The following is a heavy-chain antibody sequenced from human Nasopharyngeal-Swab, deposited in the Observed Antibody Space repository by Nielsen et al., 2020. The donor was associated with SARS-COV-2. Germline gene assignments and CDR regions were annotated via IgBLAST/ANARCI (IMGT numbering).Heavy chain of an antibody. D-gene: IGHD4-23*01. J-gene: IGHJ4*02. CDR1: GFTVSSNY. CDR3: ASKIADYGGAIDY. V-gene: IGHV3-66*02. CDR2: IYSGGST. Sequence: GGSLRLSCAASGFTVSSNYMSWVRQAPGKGLEWVSVIYSGGSTYYADSVKGRFTISRDNSKSTLYLQMNSLRAEDTAVYYCASKIADYGGAIDYWGQGTLVTVSS.